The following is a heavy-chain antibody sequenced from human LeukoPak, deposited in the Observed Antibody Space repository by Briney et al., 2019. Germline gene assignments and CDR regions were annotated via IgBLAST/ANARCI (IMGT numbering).Heavy chain of an antibody. CDR3: ARGRGSYFDY. V-gene: IGHV4-59*01. CDR2: IHYSGST. D-gene: IGHD3-16*01. J-gene: IGHJ4*02. CDR1: GDSISSYY. Sequence: SETLSLTCTVSGDSISSYYWHWIRQPPGKRLEWIGYIHYSGSTNYNPSLKSRLVTSVDTSKNQFSLRLSSLTAADTAVYYCARGRGSYFDYWGQGTLVTVSS.